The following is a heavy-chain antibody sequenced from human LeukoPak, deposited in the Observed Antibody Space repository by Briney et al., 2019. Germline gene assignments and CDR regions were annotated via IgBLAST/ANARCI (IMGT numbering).Heavy chain of an antibody. D-gene: IGHD6-19*01. Sequence: SETLSLTCTVSGDSISSYYWSWIRQPPGKGLEWIGYIYYSGSTNYNPSLKSRVTISVDTSKNQFSLKLSSVTAADTAVYYCAVAGLSGIDYWGQGTLVTVSS. CDR3: AVAGLSGIDY. CDR2: IYYSGST. J-gene: IGHJ4*02. CDR1: GDSISSYY. V-gene: IGHV4-59*01.